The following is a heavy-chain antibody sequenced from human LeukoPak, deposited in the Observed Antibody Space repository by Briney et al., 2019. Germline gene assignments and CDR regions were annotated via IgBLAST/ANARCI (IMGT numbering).Heavy chain of an antibody. D-gene: IGHD3-16*01. V-gene: IGHV3-30-3*01. CDR1: GFTLNSYA. J-gene: IGHJ4*02. Sequence: GGSLRLSCAASGFTLNSYAMHWVRQAPGMGLGWVAVITYDGYKEFYADSVKGRFTISRDNGNDTLYLQMNGLRVDDTAVYYCVRGGDDPDYWGQGTLVTVSS. CDR3: VRGGDDPDY. CDR2: ITYDGYKE.